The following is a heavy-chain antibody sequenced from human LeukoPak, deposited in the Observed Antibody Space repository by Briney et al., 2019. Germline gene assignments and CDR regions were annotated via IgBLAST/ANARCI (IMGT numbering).Heavy chain of an antibody. D-gene: IGHD3-22*01. CDR3: AKGSSGSRPYYFDY. CDR2: ITDSGGST. V-gene: IGHV3-23*01. CDR1: GFTFSSYA. J-gene: IGHJ4*02. Sequence: PGGSLRLSCPASGFTFSSYAMSWVRQAPGEGLEWVSAITDSGGSTYYSDSVKGRFTISRDNSKNTLYLQMNTLRAEDTAIYYCAKGSSGSRPYYFDYWGQGTLVTVSS.